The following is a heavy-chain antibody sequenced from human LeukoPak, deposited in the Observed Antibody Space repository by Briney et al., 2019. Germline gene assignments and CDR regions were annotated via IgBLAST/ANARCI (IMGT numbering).Heavy chain of an antibody. CDR1: GGSFSGYY. D-gene: IGHD3-10*01. CDR3: AGRGYYGSGSSIRNWFDP. V-gene: IGHV4-34*01. Sequence: SETLSLTCAVYGGSFSGYYWSWIRQPPGKGLEWIGEINHSGSTNHNPSLKSRVTISVDTSKNQFSLKLSSVTAADTAVYYCAGRGYYGSGSSIRNWFDPWGQGTLVTVSS. CDR2: INHSGST. J-gene: IGHJ5*02.